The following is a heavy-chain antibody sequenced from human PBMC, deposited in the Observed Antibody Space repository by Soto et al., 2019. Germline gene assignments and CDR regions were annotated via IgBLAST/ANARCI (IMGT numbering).Heavy chain of an antibody. Sequence: ASVKVSCKASGYTFTGYHMHWVRQAPGQGLEWMGWINPNSGGTNYAQKFQGWVTMTRDTSISTAYMELSRLRSDDTAVYYCAGHKYSSSSEDWFDPWGQGTQVTVSS. J-gene: IGHJ5*02. D-gene: IGHD6-6*01. V-gene: IGHV1-2*04. CDR3: AGHKYSSSSEDWFDP. CDR1: GYTFTGYH. CDR2: INPNSGGT.